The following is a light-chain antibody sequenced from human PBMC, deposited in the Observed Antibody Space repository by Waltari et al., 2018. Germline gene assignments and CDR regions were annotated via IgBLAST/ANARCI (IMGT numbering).Light chain of an antibody. V-gene: IGKV3-11*01. Sequence: ETKLTQSPATLSLSPGERATLSCRASQTVYNNLAWYQQKPGQAPRLLIYDASNRATGIPARFSGGGSGTDFTLTISSLEPEDFAVHYCEKRSNWGWTFGQGTKVEMK. J-gene: IGKJ1*01. CDR3: EKRSNWGWT. CDR2: DAS. CDR1: QTVYNN.